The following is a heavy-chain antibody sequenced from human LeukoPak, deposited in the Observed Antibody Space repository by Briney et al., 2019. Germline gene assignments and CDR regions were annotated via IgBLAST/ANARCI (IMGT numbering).Heavy chain of an antibody. Sequence: GGSLRLSCAASGFTFSNDDMNWVRQAPGKGLEWVSGIRYNGANTHYAGSVKGRFTISRDNSKNTLSLQMNSLRAEDTAVYYCAASYYDFWSGPDYWGQGTLVTVSS. J-gene: IGHJ4*02. CDR1: GFTFSNDD. CDR2: IRYNGANT. V-gene: IGHV3-23*01. D-gene: IGHD3-3*01. CDR3: AASYYDFWSGPDY.